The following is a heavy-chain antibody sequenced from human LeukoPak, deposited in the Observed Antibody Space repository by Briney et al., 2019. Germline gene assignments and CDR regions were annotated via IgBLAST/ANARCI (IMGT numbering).Heavy chain of an antibody. D-gene: IGHD3-16*01. V-gene: IGHV3-23*01. Sequence: GGSLRLSCAASGDTFTVYAMTWVRQAPGKGLEWVSHISVSGGMTFYAGSVRGRFTISRDNSKNTLFLQMDSLRGEDTALYYCAKGSPRHVDTDSFDYWGQGTLVSVAS. J-gene: IGHJ4*02. CDR2: ISVSGGMT. CDR1: GDTFTVYA. CDR3: AKGSPRHVDTDSFDY.